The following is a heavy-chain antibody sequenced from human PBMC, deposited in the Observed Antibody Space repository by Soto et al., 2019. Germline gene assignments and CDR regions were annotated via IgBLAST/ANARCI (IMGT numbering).Heavy chain of an antibody. J-gene: IGHJ4*02. D-gene: IGHD1-26*01. CDR1: GYTFRDYY. CDR2: VNSKSGGT. Sequence: QVPLVQSGPEVKRPGASVQVSCKTSGYTFRDYYLHWVRQAPGQGLEWMGWVNSKSGGTNYAQKFQGRVSMTRDTSLNTAYMDLNSLSSDDTAVYYYAREPRPTGYSGKWFDFDYWGLGTLVTVSP. V-gene: IGHV1-2*02. CDR3: AREPRPTGYSGKWFDFDY.